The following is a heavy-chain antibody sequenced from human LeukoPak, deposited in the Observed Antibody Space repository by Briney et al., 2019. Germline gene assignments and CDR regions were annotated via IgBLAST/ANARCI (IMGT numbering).Heavy chain of an antibody. V-gene: IGHV3-23*01. CDR3: AKSRARSEGSSGSIDS. Sequence: GGSLRLSCAASGFTFSSYAMSCVRQAPGKGLGCVSSIGGSGGSTYYADSVKGRFTISRDNSKNTLYLQMNSLRAADTAVYFCAKSRARSEGSSGSIDSWGQGALVTVSS. CDR2: IGGSGGST. D-gene: IGHD3-22*01. J-gene: IGHJ4*02. CDR1: GFTFSSYA.